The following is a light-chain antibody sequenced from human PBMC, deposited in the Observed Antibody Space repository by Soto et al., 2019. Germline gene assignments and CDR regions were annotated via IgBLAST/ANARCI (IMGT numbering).Light chain of an antibody. Sequence: EVIPTQSPAKLVLSPGDRTTISSRASQDIGSHLTWYQHKYGQSNRLLIYDASIRATGIPARFSGSGSGTDFTLTISSLEPEDFAIYYCLQRRNWPLTVGKGTRLEIK. J-gene: IGKJ5*01. V-gene: IGKV3-11*01. CDR3: LQRRNWPLT. CDR2: DAS. CDR1: QDIGSH.